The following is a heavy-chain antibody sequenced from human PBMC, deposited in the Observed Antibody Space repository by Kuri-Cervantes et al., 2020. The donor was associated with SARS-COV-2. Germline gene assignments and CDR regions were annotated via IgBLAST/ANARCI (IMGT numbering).Heavy chain of an antibody. D-gene: IGHD3-10*01. V-gene: IGHV3-21*01. Sequence: GGSLRLSCAASGFTFSTYRMNWVRQAPGKGLEWVSSISSSANFIYYADSVQGRFTISRDNAKNTLYLQMNSLRAEDTAVYYCAREFVPGDFDLWGRGTLVTVSS. CDR1: GFTFSTYR. CDR2: ISSSANFI. CDR3: AREFVPGDFDL. J-gene: IGHJ2*01.